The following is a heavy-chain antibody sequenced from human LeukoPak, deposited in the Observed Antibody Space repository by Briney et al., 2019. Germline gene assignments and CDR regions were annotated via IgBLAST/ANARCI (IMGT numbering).Heavy chain of an antibody. CDR3: AREGYYGSGSPPSLYFDY. CDR2: ISGSGGST. V-gene: IGHV3-23*01. CDR1: GFTFSSYA. Sequence: GGSLRLSCAASGFTFSSYAMSWVRQAPGKGLEWVSAISGSGGSTYYADSVKGRFTISRDNSKNTLYLQMNSLRPEDTAIYYCAREGYYGSGSPPSLYFDYWGQGTLVTVSS. D-gene: IGHD3-10*01. J-gene: IGHJ4*02.